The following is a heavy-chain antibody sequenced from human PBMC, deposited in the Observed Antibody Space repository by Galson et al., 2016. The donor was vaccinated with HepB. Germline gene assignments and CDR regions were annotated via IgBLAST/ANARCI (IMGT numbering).Heavy chain of an antibody. CDR1: RFTFSRFW. CDR2: IKQDGSET. V-gene: IGHV3-7*01. J-gene: IGHJ6*04. D-gene: IGHD3-3*01. CDR3: ARSGIYDFWSGYYKKRYYYQYGLDV. Sequence: SLRLSCAASRFTFSRFWMSWVRQAPGKGLEWVANIKQDGSETYYVDSVKGRFTISRDNAKNSLFLQMNSLRAEGTAVYYCARSGIYDFWSGYYKKRYYYQYGLDVWGKGTTVTVSS.